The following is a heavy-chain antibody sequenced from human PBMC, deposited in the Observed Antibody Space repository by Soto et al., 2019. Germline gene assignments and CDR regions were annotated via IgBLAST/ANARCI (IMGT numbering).Heavy chain of an antibody. Sequence: SETLSLTCPVSGASNSSSSYYWGWIRQHPGKALEWIGSIFYSGSTYYNPSPRRRVTIYIDSSKTHFSLKLSSVTAADTAVYYCARHLVVAATTYNWFDLWGQGTLATVSS. D-gene: IGHD2-15*01. CDR1: GASNSSSSYY. J-gene: IGHJ5*02. CDR2: IFYSGST. CDR3: ARHLVVAATTYNWFDL. V-gene: IGHV4-39*01.